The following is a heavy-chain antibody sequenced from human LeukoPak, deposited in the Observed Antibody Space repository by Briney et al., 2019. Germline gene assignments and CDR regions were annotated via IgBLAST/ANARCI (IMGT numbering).Heavy chain of an antibody. CDR1: GFTFGDYA. J-gene: IGHJ3*02. Sequence: GGSLRLSCTASGFTFGDYAMSWFRQAPGKGLEWVGFIRSKAYGGTTEYAASVKGRFTISRDDSKSIAYLQMNSLKTEDTAVYSCTRTYYGSGFGAFDIWGQGTMVTVSS. CDR3: TRTYYGSGFGAFDI. CDR2: IRSKAYGGTT. D-gene: IGHD3-10*01. V-gene: IGHV3-49*03.